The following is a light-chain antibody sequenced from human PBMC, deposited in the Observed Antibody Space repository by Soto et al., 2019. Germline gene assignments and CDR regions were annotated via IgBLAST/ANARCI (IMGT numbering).Light chain of an antibody. V-gene: IGKV3-11*01. J-gene: IGKJ3*01. CDR3: QQRSNWPPLFT. CDR1: QSIRTY. CDR2: DAS. Sequence: EIVLTQSPATLSLSPGERATLSCRASQSIRTYLAWYQQKPGQAPRLLIYDASNRAPGTPARFSGSVSGTDFTLTISSLEPEDFAVYYCQQRSNWPPLFTFGPGTKVDIK.